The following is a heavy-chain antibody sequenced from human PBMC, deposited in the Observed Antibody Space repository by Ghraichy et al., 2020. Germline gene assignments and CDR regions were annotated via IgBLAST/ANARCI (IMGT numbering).Heavy chain of an antibody. CDR1: GGTFSSYA. CDR2: IIPIFGTA. D-gene: IGHD3-3*01. J-gene: IGHJ6*03. Sequence: KVFCKASGGTFSSYAISWVRQAPGQGLEWMGGIIPIFGTANYAQKFQGRVTITADESTSTAYMELSSLRSEDTAVYYCARHEPYYDFWSGYSQGNAYYYYMDVWGKGTTVTVSS. V-gene: IGHV1-69*01. CDR3: ARHEPYYDFWSGYSQGNAYYYYMDV.